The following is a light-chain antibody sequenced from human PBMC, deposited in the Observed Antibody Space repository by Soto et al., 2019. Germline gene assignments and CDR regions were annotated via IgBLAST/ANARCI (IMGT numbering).Light chain of an antibody. CDR1: SSDVGGYNY. Sequence: QSVLTQPASVSGSPGQSITISCTGTSSDVGGYNYVSWYQQHPGKAPKLMIYEVSNRPSGISNRFSGYKSGNTASLTISGLQAEDEADYDCSSYTSSSSVVFGGGTKLTVL. V-gene: IGLV2-14*01. CDR3: SSYTSSSSVV. J-gene: IGLJ2*01. CDR2: EVS.